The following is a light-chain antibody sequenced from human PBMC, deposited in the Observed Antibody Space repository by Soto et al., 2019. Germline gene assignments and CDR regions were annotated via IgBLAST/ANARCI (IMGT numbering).Light chain of an antibody. J-gene: IGLJ2*01. CDR1: NIGARS. CDR2: DGS. CDR3: QVRDSRSDQEI. Sequence: SYELTQPPSVSVAPGQTARLTCGGNNIGARSVHWYHQRPGQAPVLVVYDGSVRPSGIPGRFSGSNSGNPATLTIKWVEAGDEGDYYCQVRDSRSDQEIFGGGTKLTVL. V-gene: IGLV3-21*02.